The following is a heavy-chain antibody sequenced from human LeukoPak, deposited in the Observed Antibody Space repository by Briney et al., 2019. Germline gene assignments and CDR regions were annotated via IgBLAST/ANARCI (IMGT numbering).Heavy chain of an antibody. CDR2: IYYSGST. V-gene: IGHV4-59*01. Sequence: SETLSLTCTVSGGSISNYSCNWIRQPPGKGLEWIGYIYYSGSTNYNPSLKSRVTISVDTSRYHFSLKLNSVTAADTAVYYCAAIAAAGGYWGQGTPVTVSS. J-gene: IGHJ4*02. CDR1: GGSISNYS. D-gene: IGHD6-13*01. CDR3: AAIAAAGGY.